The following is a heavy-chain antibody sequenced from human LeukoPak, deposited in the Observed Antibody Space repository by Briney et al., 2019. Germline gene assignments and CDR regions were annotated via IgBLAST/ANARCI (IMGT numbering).Heavy chain of an antibody. J-gene: IGHJ5*02. CDR2: INPNSGGT. Sequence: ASVKVSCKASGYTFTGYYMHWVRQAPGQGVEWMGWINPNSGGTNYAQKFQGRVTMTRDTSISTAYMELSRLRSDDTAVYYCARDRYCTSGVCYTNWFDRWGQGTLVTVSS. D-gene: IGHD2-8*01. V-gene: IGHV1-2*02. CDR3: ARDRYCTSGVCYTNWFDR. CDR1: GYTFTGYY.